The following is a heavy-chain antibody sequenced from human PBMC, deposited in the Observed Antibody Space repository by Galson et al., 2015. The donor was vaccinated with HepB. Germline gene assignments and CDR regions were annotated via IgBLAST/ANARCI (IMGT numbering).Heavy chain of an antibody. V-gene: IGHV3-48*03. CDR1: GFSLTNYE. CDR2: ISSGGNTI. CDR3: VRDGIYCGGGSCHPY. D-gene: IGHD2-21*01. Sequence: SLRLSCAASGFSLTNYEMNWVRQAPGTGLEWLSYISSGGNTIYYADSVKGRFTISRDNAKNSLYLQMNSLRAEDTAVYYCVRDGIYCGGGSCHPYWGQGTLVTVSS. J-gene: IGHJ4*02.